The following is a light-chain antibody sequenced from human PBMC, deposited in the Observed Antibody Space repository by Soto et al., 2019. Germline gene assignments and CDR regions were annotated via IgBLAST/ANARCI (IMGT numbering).Light chain of an antibody. CDR3: SSYTSSSTLNYV. CDR1: SSDVVGYNY. Sequence: QSVLTQPASLSGSPGQSITISCTGTSSDVVGYNYVSWYQQHPGKAPKLMIYDVSNRPSGVSNRFSGSKSGNTASLTISGLQAEDEADYYCSSYTSSSTLNYVFGTGTKVTVL. V-gene: IGLV2-14*01. J-gene: IGLJ1*01. CDR2: DVS.